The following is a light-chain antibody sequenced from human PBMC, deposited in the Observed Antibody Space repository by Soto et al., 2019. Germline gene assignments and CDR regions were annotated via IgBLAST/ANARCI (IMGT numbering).Light chain of an antibody. CDR2: DVT. J-gene: IGLJ2*01. CDR3: SSFAGTYPV. Sequence: QSALTQPRSGSGSPGQSVTISCTGTTSDVGGYNYVSWYQHHPAKAPQLMIYDVTKRPSGVPDRFSGSKSGNTASLTISGLQAEDEADYYCSSFAGTYPVFGDGTKLTVL. V-gene: IGLV2-11*01. CDR1: TSDVGGYNY.